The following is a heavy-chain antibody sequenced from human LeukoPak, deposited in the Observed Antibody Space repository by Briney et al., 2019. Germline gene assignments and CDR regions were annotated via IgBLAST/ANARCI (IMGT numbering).Heavy chain of an antibody. D-gene: IGHD2-2*01. CDR1: GFTFSRHG. J-gene: IGHJ3*01. CDR2: ISGGGDST. Sequence: GRSLRLSCAASGFTFSRHGMHWVRQAPGKGLEWVSAISGGGDSTYYADSMKGRFTISRDNSRTTLYLQMNSLRAEDTAVYYCAKEGYCSSTSCYRGAFDVWGQGTVVTVSS. V-gene: IGHV3-23*01. CDR3: AKEGYCSSTSCYRGAFDV.